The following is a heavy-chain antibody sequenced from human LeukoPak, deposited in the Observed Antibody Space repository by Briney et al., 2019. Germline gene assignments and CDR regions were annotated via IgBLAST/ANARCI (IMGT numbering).Heavy chain of an antibody. CDR2: IYGGGST. D-gene: IGHD5-12*01. V-gene: IGHV3-66*01. Sequence: GGSLRLSCGASEFSFCSNYMTWVLQAPGNGLEWVSLIYGGGSTYYADSVKGTFTISRDNSKNTLYLQMNSLRAEDTAVYYCARGPSGYHNRGGQGTLVTVSS. CDR1: EFSFCSNY. CDR3: ARGPSGYHNR. J-gene: IGHJ4*02.